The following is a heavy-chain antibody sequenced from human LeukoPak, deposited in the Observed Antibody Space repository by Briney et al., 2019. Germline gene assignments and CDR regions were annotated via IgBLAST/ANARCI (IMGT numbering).Heavy chain of an antibody. D-gene: IGHD5-12*01. V-gene: IGHV4-34*01. CDR2: INHSGST. J-gene: IGHJ4*02. CDR3: ARGWWLLDY. Sequence: PSETLSLTCAVYGGSFSGYYWSWIRQPPGKGLEWIGEINHSGSTNYNPSLKSRVTISVDTSKNQFSLKLSSVTAADTAVYYCARGWWLLDYWGQGTLVTVSS. CDR1: GGSFSGYY.